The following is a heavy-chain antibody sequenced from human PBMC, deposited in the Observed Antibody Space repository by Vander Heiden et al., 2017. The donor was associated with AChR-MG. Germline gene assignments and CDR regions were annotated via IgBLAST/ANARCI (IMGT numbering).Heavy chain of an antibody. V-gene: IGHV3-30*18. J-gene: IGHJ4*02. Sequence: QVQLVESGGGVVQHGRSLRLSCAASGFTFSSYGMHWVRQAPGKGLEWVAVISYDGSNKYYADSVKGRFTISRDNSKNTLYLQMNSLRAEDTAVYYCAKDLKWELPDGTYFDYWGQGTLVTVSS. CDR2: ISYDGSNK. CDR1: GFTFSSYG. CDR3: AKDLKWELPDGTYFDY. D-gene: IGHD1-26*01.